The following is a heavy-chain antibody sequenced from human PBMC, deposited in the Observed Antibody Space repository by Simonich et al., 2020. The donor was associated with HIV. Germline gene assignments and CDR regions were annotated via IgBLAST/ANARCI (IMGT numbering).Heavy chain of an antibody. J-gene: IGHJ4*02. D-gene: IGHD3-16*01. V-gene: IGHV3-30*07. CDR2: ISYDGNNK. CDR1: GFTFSSYA. CDR3: ASGGSVSSVWADDY. Sequence: QVQLVESGGGVVQPGRSLRLSCAASGFTFSSYAMHWVRKAPGKGLEWVAVISYDGNNKYYADSVKGRFTISRDNSKNTLYLQMNSLRAEDTAVYYCASGGSVSSVWADDYWGQGTLVTVSS.